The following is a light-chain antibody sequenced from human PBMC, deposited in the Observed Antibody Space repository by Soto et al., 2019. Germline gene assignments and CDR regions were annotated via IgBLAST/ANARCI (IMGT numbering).Light chain of an antibody. CDR3: QQSSKWPWT. CDR1: QAIRND. CDR2: ATS. Sequence: DIQMTQSPSSLSASVGDRVTITCRASQAIRNDLGWYQQKPAKAPKRLIYATSSLQSGVPSRFSGSGSGTEFTLTISSLQSDDFAVYYCQQSSKWPWTVGQGTKVDI. J-gene: IGKJ1*01. V-gene: IGKV1-17*01.